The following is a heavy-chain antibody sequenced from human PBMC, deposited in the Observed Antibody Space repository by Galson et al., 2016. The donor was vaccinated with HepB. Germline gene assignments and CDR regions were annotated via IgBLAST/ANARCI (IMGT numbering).Heavy chain of an antibody. CDR3: ARDRGGWNHFDV. V-gene: IGHV4-4*07. D-gene: IGHD1-1*01. CDR1: GGSISTYY. J-gene: IGHJ4*02. CDR2: ISSSETT. Sequence: ETLSLTCSVSGGSISTYYWTWIRQSAGKGLEWIGRISSSETTYYSPSLKSRITMSIDMSRSQVSLELTSVTAADTAVYFCARDRGGWNHFDVWGQGTLVAVSS.